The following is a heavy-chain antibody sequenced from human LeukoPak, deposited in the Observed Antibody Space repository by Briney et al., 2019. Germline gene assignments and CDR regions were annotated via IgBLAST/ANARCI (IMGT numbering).Heavy chain of an antibody. D-gene: IGHD3-22*01. Sequence: SETLSLTCTVSGGSISSSSYYWGWIRQPPGKGLEWIGSIYYSGSTYYNPSLKSRVTISVDTSKNQFSLKLSSVTAADTAVYYCARHHTSTTPYYDDSAYAFDIWGQGTMVTVSS. V-gene: IGHV4-39*01. CDR2: IYYSGST. CDR3: ARHHTSTTPYYDDSAYAFDI. J-gene: IGHJ3*02. CDR1: GGSISSSSYY.